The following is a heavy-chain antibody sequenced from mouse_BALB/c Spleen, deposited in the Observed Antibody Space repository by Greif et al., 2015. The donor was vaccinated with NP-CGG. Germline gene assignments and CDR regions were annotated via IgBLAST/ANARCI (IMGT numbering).Heavy chain of an antibody. CDR1: GFSLTSYG. D-gene: IGHD1-1*01. J-gene: IGHJ3*01. Sequence: VKLMESGPGLVQPSQNLSITCTVSGFSLTSYGVHWVRQSPGKGLEWLGVIWSGGSTDYNAAFISRLSISKDNSKSXVFFKMNSLQANDTAIYYCARGGCYGSSYPFAYWGQGTLVTVSA. V-gene: IGHV2-2*02. CDR3: ARGGCYGSSYPFAY. CDR2: IWSGGST.